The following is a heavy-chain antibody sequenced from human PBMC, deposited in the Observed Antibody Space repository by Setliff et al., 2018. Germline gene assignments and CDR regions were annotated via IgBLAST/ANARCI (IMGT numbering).Heavy chain of an antibody. CDR3: ARAIGDYVMDS. CDR1: GFTFDGHT. Sequence: LRLSCEASGFTFDGHTMHWVRQAPGRGLEWISIISWDGVSAEYAASVRGRSAIARDNSKNILYLQMNSLRRDDTALYFCARAIGDYVMDSWGQGTLVTVSS. CDR2: ISWDGVSA. V-gene: IGHV3-43*01. D-gene: IGHD4-17*01. J-gene: IGHJ4*02.